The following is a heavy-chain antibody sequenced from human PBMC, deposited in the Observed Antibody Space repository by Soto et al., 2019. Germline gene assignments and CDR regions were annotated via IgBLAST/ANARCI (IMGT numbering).Heavy chain of an antibody. CDR1: GYTFTSYG. D-gene: IGHD3-22*01. J-gene: IGHJ4*02. CDR2: ISAYNGNT. CDR3: ARDELGAYYDSSGYYSE. V-gene: IGHV1-18*01. Sequence: ASLKVACQASGYTFTSYGISWVRQAPGEGLEWMGWISAYNGNTNYAQKLQGRVTMTTDTSTSTAYMELRSLRSDDTAVYYCARDELGAYYDSSGYYSEWGQGTLVTVSS.